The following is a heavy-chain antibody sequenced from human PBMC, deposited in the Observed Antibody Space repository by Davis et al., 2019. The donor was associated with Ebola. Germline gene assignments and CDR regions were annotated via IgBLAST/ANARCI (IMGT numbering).Heavy chain of an antibody. D-gene: IGHD3-10*01. V-gene: IGHV1-2*02. J-gene: IGHJ4*02. CDR2: INPNSGGT. CDR3: ARGRLLWFGELGDGPFDY. CDR1: GYTFIGYY. Sequence: ASVKVSCKASGYTFIGYYMQWVRQAPGQGLEWMGWINPNSGGTKYVQKFQGRVTMTRDTSISTAYMELSRLRSDDTAVYYCARGRLLWFGELGDGPFDYWGQGTLVTVPS.